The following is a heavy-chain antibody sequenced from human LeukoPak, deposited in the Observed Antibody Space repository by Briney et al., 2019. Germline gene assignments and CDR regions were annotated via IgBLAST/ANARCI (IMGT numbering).Heavy chain of an antibody. Sequence: SETLSLTCTVSGAPISRDTFFWGWIRQSPEKGLEWIGSIDSSGTTHYNSSLKSRVIISVDTSKNQVSLNLTSVTLADTAVYYCARHGYIQFWLYWGLGTQVIVSS. J-gene: IGHJ4*02. D-gene: IGHD5-18*01. V-gene: IGHV4-39*01. CDR1: GAPISRDTFF. CDR2: IDSSGTT. CDR3: ARHGYIQFWLY.